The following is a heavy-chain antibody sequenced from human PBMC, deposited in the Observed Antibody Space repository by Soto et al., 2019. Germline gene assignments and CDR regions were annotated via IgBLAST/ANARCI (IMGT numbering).Heavy chain of an antibody. J-gene: IGHJ5*02. D-gene: IGHD5-12*01. V-gene: IGHV4-61*01. Sequence: XTLSITCTVSGGSVSSGSYSWSCVRQPPGKGLEWIGYIYYSGSTNYNPSLKSRVTISVDTSKNQFSLKLSSVTAADTAVYYCARVSSGYDRFDPWGQGTLVTVSS. CDR3: ARVSSGYDRFDP. CDR1: GGSVSSGSYS. CDR2: IYYSGST.